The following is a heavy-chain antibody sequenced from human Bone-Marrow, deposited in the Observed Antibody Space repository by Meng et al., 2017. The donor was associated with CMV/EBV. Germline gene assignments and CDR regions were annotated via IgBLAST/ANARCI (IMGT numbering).Heavy chain of an antibody. Sequence: GSLRLSCTVSGGSISSYYWSWIRQPPGKGLEWIGYIYDSGSTNYNPSLKSRVTISIDTSKNQFSLKLSSVTAADTAVYYCARDHKGYYNYYYGMDVWGQGTTVTVSS. D-gene: IGHD5-12*01. J-gene: IGHJ6*02. V-gene: IGHV4-59*01. CDR2: IYDSGST. CDR1: GGSISSYY. CDR3: ARDHKGYYNYYYGMDV.